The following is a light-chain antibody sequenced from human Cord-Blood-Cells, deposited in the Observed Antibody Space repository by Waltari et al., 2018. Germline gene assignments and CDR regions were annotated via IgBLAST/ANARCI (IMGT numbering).Light chain of an antibody. CDR2: AAS. CDR1: QSISSY. V-gene: IGKV1-39*01. CDR3: QQSYSTPRP. J-gene: IGKJ1*01. Sequence: IQMTQSPSSLSASVGDRVTITCRASQSISSYLKWYQQNTGKAPKLLIYAASSLQSGVQSRFSGSGSGTDFTLTIRSLQSEDFSTYYCQQSYSTPRPFGQGPKVEIQ.